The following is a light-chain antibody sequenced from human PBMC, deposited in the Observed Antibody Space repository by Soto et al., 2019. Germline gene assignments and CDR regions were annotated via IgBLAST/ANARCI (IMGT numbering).Light chain of an antibody. CDR3: LQHYNYPWT. CDR2: DAS. CDR1: QGIRNE. V-gene: IGKV1-17*01. J-gene: IGKJ1*01. Sequence: DIQMTQSPSSLSASVGDRVTITCRASQGIRNELGWYQQKPGRAPKRLIYDASNLQSGVPSRFSDSGFGTEFTLTISSLQPEDFATYSCLQHYNYPWTFGQGTKV.